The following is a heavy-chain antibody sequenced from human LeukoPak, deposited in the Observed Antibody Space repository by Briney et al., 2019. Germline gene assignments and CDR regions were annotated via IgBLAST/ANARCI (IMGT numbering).Heavy chain of an antibody. V-gene: IGHV3-21*01. J-gene: IGHJ3*02. Sequence: PGGSLRLSCTVSGFTFSSFTMNWVRHGPGKGLEWVASIGNSGDYISYADSLKGRFTISRDNAKNSLFLQMSSLRAEDTAVYYCAREMYAGWYFAFDIWGQGTMVTVSS. CDR2: IGNSGDYI. CDR1: GFTFSSFT. CDR3: AREMYAGWYFAFDI. D-gene: IGHD6-19*01.